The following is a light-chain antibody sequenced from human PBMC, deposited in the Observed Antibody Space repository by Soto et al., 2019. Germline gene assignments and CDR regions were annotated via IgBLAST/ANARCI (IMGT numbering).Light chain of an antibody. Sequence: DIQMTQSPSWLCASVGDGVTITCQARQSLXSWLDWYQQKPGKAPKFLXDKASTLARGGPSNFSGSGSGTEFSLTISSLQPEYFATYYCQQYKAYTWTFGQGTKVDIK. CDR2: KAS. V-gene: IGKV1-5*03. CDR3: QQYKAYTWT. J-gene: IGKJ1*01. CDR1: QSLXSW.